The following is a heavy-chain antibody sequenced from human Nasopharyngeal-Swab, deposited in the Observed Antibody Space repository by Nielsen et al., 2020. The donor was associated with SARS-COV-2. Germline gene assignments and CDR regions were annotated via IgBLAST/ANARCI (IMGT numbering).Heavy chain of an antibody. CDR1: GGSISSSSYY. Sequence: SETLSLTCTVSGGSISSSSYYWGWIRQPPGKGLEWIRSIYYSGSTYYNPSLKSRVTISVDTSKNQFSLKLSSVTAADTAVYYCARHLRDGVVVAAPYYFDYWGQGTLVTVSS. V-gene: IGHV4-39*01. CDR3: ARHLRDGVVVAAPYYFDY. D-gene: IGHD2-15*01. J-gene: IGHJ4*02. CDR2: IYYSGST.